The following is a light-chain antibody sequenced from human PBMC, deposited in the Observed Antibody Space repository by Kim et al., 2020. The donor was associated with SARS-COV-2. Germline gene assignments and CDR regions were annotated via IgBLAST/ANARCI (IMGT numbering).Light chain of an antibody. Sequence: VSPGQTASITCSGDKLEDRYVCWYQQKPGQSPVLVMYQDTKRPSEIPERFSGSNSGNTASLTISGTQAMDEADYYWQAWDTTTVAFGGGTKLAVL. CDR1: KLEDRY. CDR3: QAWDTTTVA. J-gene: IGLJ2*01. V-gene: IGLV3-1*01. CDR2: QDT.